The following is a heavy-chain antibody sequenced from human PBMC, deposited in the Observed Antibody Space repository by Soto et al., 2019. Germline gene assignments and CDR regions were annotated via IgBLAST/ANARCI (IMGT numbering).Heavy chain of an antibody. CDR3: TKASSEYEPTGLFFDS. CDR1: GFPFVNFA. CDR2: IDRSGDIT. V-gene: IGHV3-23*01. Sequence: GGSLRLSCAASGFPFVNFAMSWVRQAPGKGLEWVSSIDRSGDITFYAGSVKDRFSISRDNSRNTLFLLMNNLRADDSAMYYCTKASSEYEPTGLFFDSSGQGNLVTVSS. J-gene: IGHJ4*02. D-gene: IGHD2-8*02.